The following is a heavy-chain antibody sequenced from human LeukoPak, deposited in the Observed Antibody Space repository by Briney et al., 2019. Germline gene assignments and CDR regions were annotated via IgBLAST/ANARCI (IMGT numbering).Heavy chain of an antibody. V-gene: IGHV5-51*01. CDR3: ARSKEYYFDY. CDR2: IYPGDSDT. D-gene: IGHD2/OR15-2a*01. J-gene: IGHJ4*02. CDR1: GYLFTSYW. Sequence: GESLQISCQGSGYLFTSYWIGWVRPMPGKGLEWMGIIYPGDSDTRYSPSFQGQVTISADKSISTAYLQWSSLNASDTAMYYCARSKEYYFDYWGQGTLVTVSS.